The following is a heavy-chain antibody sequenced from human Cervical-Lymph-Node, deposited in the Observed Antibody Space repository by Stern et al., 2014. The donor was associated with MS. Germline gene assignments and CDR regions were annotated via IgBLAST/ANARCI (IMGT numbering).Heavy chain of an antibody. CDR1: GFTFSSSF. Sequence: EVQLVESGGGLVQPGGSLRLSCAASGFTFSSSFMIWVRQAPGQGLEWISYITNSGRNTSYADTVKGRFTVSRDNDENSLYLHMNSLRDEDTAVYYCARLRGGGPRNAFDLWGQGTVVTVSS. D-gene: IGHD2-21*01. CDR3: ARLRGGGPRNAFDL. V-gene: IGHV3-48*02. J-gene: IGHJ3*01. CDR2: ITNSGRNT.